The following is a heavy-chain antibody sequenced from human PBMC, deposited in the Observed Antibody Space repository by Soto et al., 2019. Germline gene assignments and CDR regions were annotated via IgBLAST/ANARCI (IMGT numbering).Heavy chain of an antibody. D-gene: IGHD3-10*01. J-gene: IGHJ5*02. CDR3: ATDVRSGSYYLNSPNWFDP. V-gene: IGHV1-24*01. CDR2: FDPEDGET. Sequence: ASVKVSCKVSGYTLTELSMHWVRQAPGKGLEWMGGFDPEDGETIYAQKFQGRVTMTKDTSTDTAYMELSSLRSEDTAVYYCATDVRSGSYYLNSPNWFDPWGQGTLVTVSS. CDR1: GYTLTELS.